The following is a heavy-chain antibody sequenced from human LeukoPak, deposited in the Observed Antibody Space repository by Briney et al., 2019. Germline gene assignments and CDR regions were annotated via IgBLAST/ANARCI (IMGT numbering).Heavy chain of an antibody. D-gene: IGHD2-2*01. V-gene: IGHV3-11*06. CDR3: ARKKPLGYCSSTSCYSDYYYGMDV. J-gene: IGHJ6*04. CDR1: GFTFSDYY. CDR2: ISSSSSYT. Sequence: GGSLRLSCAASGFTFSDYYMSWIRQAPGKGLEWVSYISSSSSYTNYADSVKGRFTISRDNAKNSLYLQMNSLRAEDTAVYYCARKKPLGYCSSTSCYSDYYYGMDVWGKGTTVTVSS.